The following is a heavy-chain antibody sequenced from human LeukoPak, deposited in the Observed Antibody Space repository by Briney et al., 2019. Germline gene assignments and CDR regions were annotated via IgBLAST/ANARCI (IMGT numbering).Heavy chain of an antibody. Sequence: GGSLRLSCAASGFTFSDYMSWIRRAPGKGLEWVSCISSSGSTIYYADSVKGRFTISRDNAKNSLYLQMNSLRAEDTAVYYCARDPHYYDSSGYYYNWFDPWGQGTLVTVSS. CDR3: ARDPHYYDSSGYYYNWFDP. V-gene: IGHV3-11*01. CDR1: GFTFSDY. D-gene: IGHD3-22*01. CDR2: ISSSGSTI. J-gene: IGHJ5*02.